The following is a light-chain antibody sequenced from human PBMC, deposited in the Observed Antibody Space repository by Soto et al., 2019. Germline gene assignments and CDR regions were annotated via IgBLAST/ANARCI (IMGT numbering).Light chain of an antibody. CDR2: DAS. V-gene: IGKV3-11*01. Sequence: ETVFTQSPSTLSLTQGQRATLSCRASQSVSTYLTWYKQKPGQAPRLLIYDASSRATGIPARFSASGSGTDFTLTISSLEPEDFAVYYCQQRLMTFGQGTKVDIK. J-gene: IGKJ1*01. CDR1: QSVSTY. CDR3: QQRLMT.